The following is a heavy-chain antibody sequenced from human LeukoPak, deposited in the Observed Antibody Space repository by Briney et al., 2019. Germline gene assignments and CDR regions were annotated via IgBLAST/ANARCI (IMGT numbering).Heavy chain of an antibody. CDR1: GFTFSRYA. D-gene: IGHD6-13*01. Sequence: PGRSLRLSCAASGFTFSRYAMHWVRQAPGKGLEWVAVISYDGSNKYYADSVKGRFTISRDNSKNTLYLQMNSLRAEDTAVYYCARVIAAAAEWLCDYWGQGTLVTVSS. V-gene: IGHV3-30-3*01. CDR2: ISYDGSNK. J-gene: IGHJ4*02. CDR3: ARVIAAAAEWLCDY.